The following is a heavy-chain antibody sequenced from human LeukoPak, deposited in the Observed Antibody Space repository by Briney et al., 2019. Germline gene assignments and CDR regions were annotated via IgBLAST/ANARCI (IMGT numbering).Heavy chain of an antibody. V-gene: IGHV4-30-4*08. CDR1: GGSITSTNYF. Sequence: PSETPSLTCSVSGGSITSTNYFWSWIRQPPGEGLEWIAYIRPSGIAWYNPSLGSRAVISIDTSKNQFSLTVNSVTAADTAIYYCAREVDIPVDRDGFDLWGQGTMVTVSS. CDR3: AREVDIPVDRDGFDL. CDR2: IRPSGIA. J-gene: IGHJ3*01. D-gene: IGHD5-12*01.